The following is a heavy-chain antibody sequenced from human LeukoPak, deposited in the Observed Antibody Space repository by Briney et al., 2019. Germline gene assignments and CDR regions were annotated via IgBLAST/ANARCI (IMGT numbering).Heavy chain of an antibody. CDR1: GFTFNNYG. V-gene: IGHV3-33*08. D-gene: IGHD6-13*01. Sequence: PGGSLRLSCAASGFTFNNYGMHWVRQAPGKGLEWVAVIWYDGSNKYYADSVKGRFTISRDNSKNTLYLQMNSLRAEDTAVYYCAREHPHADIAAAGTNEDYYFDYWGQGTLVTVSS. J-gene: IGHJ4*02. CDR3: AREHPHADIAAAGTNEDYYFDY. CDR2: IWYDGSNK.